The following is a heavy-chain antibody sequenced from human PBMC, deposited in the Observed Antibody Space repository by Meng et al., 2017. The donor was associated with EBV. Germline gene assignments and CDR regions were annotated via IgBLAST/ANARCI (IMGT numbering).Heavy chain of an antibody. J-gene: IGHJ4*02. Sequence: QVQLVQSAAGVKKPGSSGKVSCKTSGGPFRYYAISWVRQAPGQGLEWLGGFLPRLGAPNYAQKFHGRVKIPADESTSTHYMDLSSLRSEDTAIYYCASESGRGYTPDYWGQGTLVTVSS. CDR1: GGPFRYYA. D-gene: IGHD3-10*01. V-gene: IGHV1-69*01. CDR2: FLPRLGAP. CDR3: ASESGRGYTPDY.